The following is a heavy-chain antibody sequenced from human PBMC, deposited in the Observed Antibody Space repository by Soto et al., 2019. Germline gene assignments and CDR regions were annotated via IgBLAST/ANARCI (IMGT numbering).Heavy chain of an antibody. D-gene: IGHD2-15*01. CDR1: GFTFSNYW. J-gene: IGHJ4*02. CDR2: IDSDGSRI. CDR3: VRTSLVVAVATREDF. V-gene: IGHV3-74*01. Sequence: EVQLVESGGGLVQPGESLRLSCAASGFTFSNYWMHWVRQAPGKGLVWVSRIDSDGSRITYADFVKGRFTISRDNAKNTVYLHMNRLTAEDTAVYYCVRTSLVVAVATREDFWGQGTLVTVSS.